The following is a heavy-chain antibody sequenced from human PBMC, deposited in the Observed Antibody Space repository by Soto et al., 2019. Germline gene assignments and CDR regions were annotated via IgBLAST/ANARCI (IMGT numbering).Heavy chain of an antibody. D-gene: IGHD5-12*01. J-gene: IGHJ6*03. CDR3: ARRSGYSGYEQPNYYYFYMDV. Sequence: GESLKISCKGSGYSFTSYWIGWGRQMPGKGLEWMGIIYPGDSDTRYSPSFQGQVTISADKSINTAYLQWSSLKASDTAIYYCARRSGYSGYEQPNYYYFYMDVWGQGTPVTVSS. V-gene: IGHV5-51*01. CDR1: GYSFTSYW. CDR2: IYPGDSDT.